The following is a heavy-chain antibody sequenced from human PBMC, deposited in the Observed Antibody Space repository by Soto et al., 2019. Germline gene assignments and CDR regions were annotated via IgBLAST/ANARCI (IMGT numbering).Heavy chain of an antibody. CDR1: GFTFDDYA. CDR3: AKDIVAVPADMSCYFDY. CDR2: LSWNSDYI. D-gene: IGHD2-2*01. J-gene: IGHJ4*02. Sequence: EVQLVESGGGLEQPCRSLRLSSAASGFTFDDYAMHWVRQAPGKGLEWVESLSWNSDYIGYADSVKGRFTVSRDNAKNSLYLQMNSLSPEDTAFYYCAKDIVAVPADMSCYFDYWGQGTLVTVSS. V-gene: IGHV3-9*01.